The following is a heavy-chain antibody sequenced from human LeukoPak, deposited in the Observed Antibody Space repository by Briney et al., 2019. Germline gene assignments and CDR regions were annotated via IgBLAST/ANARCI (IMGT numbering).Heavy chain of an antibody. CDR1: GFTFSSYA. CDR2: ISNSVDTT. Sequence: GGSLRLSCAASGFTFSSYAMSWVRQAPGKGLEWVSAISNSVDTTYYADSVKGRFTISRDTSKNTLYLQMNSLKTEDTAVYYCTRDQTPYYWGQGTLVTVSS. CDR3: TRDQTPYY. V-gene: IGHV3-23*01. J-gene: IGHJ4*02.